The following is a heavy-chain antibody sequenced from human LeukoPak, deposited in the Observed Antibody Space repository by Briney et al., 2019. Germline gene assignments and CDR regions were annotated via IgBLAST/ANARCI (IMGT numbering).Heavy chain of an antibody. CDR2: FDPADGET. CDR1: GYTFTGYY. D-gene: IGHD5-24*01. Sequence: GASVKVSCKASGYTFTGYYMHWVRQAPGQGLEWMGGFDPADGETIYAQKFQGRVTMTEDTSSDTVYMELSSLRSDDTAVYYCATAGIMAYFDYWGQGTLVTVSS. J-gene: IGHJ4*02. V-gene: IGHV1-24*01. CDR3: ATAGIMAYFDY.